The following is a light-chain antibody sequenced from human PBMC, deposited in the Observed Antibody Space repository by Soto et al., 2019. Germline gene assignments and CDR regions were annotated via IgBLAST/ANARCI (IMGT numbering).Light chain of an antibody. V-gene: IGLV2-14*01. J-gene: IGLJ1*01. CDR2: EVS. CDR1: SSDIGGYNF. CDR3: TSYTSSTTPFYV. Sequence: QSALTQPPSASGSPGQSVTISCTGTSSDIGGYNFVSWFQHHPGKAPKLMIFEVSNRPSGISNRFSGSKSGNTASLTISGLQAEDEADYYCTSYTSSTTPFYVFGTGTKVTVL.